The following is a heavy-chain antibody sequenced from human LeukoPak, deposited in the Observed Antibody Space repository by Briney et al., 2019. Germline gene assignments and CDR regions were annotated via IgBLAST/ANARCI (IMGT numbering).Heavy chain of an antibody. J-gene: IGHJ6*02. CDR1: GFTFSSYS. CDR3: ARDSLIGDGMDV. CDR2: ISSSSSYI. D-gene: IGHD2/OR15-2a*01. V-gene: IGHV3-21*01. Sequence: PGGSLRLSCAASGFTFSSYSMNWVRQAPGKGLEWVSSISSSSSYIYYADSVKGRLTISRDNAKNSLYLQMNSLRAEDTAVYYCARDSLIGDGMDVWGQGTTVTVSS.